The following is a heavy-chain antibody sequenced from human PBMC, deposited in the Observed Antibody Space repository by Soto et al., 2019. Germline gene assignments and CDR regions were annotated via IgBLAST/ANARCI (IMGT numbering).Heavy chain of an antibody. CDR1: GFTFSSYA. CDR2: ISGSGGSI. J-gene: IGHJ4*02. V-gene: IGHV3-23*01. Sequence: GGSLRLSCAASGFTFSSYALSWVRQAPGKGLEWVSSISGSGGSIYYADSVKGRFTLSRDNPKNTLYLQMNSLRAEDTAVYYCAKGTGIAAAADYFDYWDPGTLVTVSS. CDR3: AKGTGIAAAADYFDY. D-gene: IGHD6-25*01.